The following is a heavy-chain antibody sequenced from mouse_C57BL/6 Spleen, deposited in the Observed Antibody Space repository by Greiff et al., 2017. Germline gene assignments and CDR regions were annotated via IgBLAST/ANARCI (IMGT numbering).Heavy chain of an antibody. Sequence: EVQRVESGGGLVKPGGSLKLSCAASGFTFSSYAMSWVRQTPEKRLEWVATISDGGSYTYYPDNVKGRFTISRDNAKNNLYLQMSHLKSEDTAMYYCARDDDTTVVGYAMDYWGQGTSVTVSS. D-gene: IGHD1-1*01. J-gene: IGHJ4*01. V-gene: IGHV5-4*01. CDR3: ARDDDTTVVGYAMDY. CDR1: GFTFSSYA. CDR2: ISDGGSYT.